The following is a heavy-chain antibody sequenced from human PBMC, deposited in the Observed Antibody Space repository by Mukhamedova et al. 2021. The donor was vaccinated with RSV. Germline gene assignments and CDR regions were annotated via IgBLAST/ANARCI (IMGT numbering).Heavy chain of an antibody. Sequence: TDYAAPVKGRFTISRDDSKNTLNLQMNSLKTEDTAVYYCTSPLAGRFDYWGQGTLVTVSS. CDR2: T. V-gene: IGHV3-15*01. J-gene: IGHJ4*02. CDR3: TSPLAGRFDY.